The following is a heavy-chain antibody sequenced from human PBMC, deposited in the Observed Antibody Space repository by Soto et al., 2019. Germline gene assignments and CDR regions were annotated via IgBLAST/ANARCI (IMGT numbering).Heavy chain of an antibody. CDR2: ISWDGGST. V-gene: IGHV3-43*01. Sequence: GGSLRLSCASSGFTFVDYTMHLARQAPGKGLEWVSLISWDGGSTYYADSVKGRFTISRDNSKNSLYLQMNSLRTEDTALYYCAKDIELASYGMDVWGQGTTVTVSS. CDR3: AKDIELASYGMDV. CDR1: GFTFVDYT. J-gene: IGHJ6*02.